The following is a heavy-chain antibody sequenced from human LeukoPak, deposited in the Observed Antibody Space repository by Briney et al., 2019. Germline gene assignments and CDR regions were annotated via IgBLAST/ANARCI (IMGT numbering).Heavy chain of an antibody. V-gene: IGHV3-23*01. J-gene: IGHJ4*02. CDR3: APSSYYDSSGLFDY. CDR2: ISGSGGST. CDR1: GFTFSSYA. Sequence: GGSLRLSCVASGFTFSSYAMSWVRQAPGKGLEWVSAISGSGGSTYYADSVKGRFTISRDNSKNTLYLQMNSLRAEDTAVYYCAPSSYYDSSGLFDYWGQGTLVTVSS. D-gene: IGHD3-22*01.